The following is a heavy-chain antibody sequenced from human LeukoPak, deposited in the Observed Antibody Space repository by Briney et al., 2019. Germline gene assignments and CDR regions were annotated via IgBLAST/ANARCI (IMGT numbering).Heavy chain of an antibody. Sequence: SETLSLTCTVSGGSISSYYWSWIRQPPGKGLEWIGYIYYSGSTNYNPSLKSRVTISVDTSKNQFPLKLSSVTAADTAVYYCARRARRDGYTWGDYYYYYGMDVWGQGTTVTVSS. J-gene: IGHJ6*02. D-gene: IGHD5-24*01. CDR1: GGSISSYY. V-gene: IGHV4-59*08. CDR2: IYYSGST. CDR3: ARRARRDGYTWGDYYYYYGMDV.